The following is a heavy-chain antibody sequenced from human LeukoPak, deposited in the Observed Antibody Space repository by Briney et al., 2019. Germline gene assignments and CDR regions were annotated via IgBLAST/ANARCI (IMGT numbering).Heavy chain of an antibody. CDR2: INPNSGGT. CDR1: GYTFTGYY. Sequence: ASVKVSCKASGYTFTGYYTHWVRQAPGQGLEWMGWINPNSGGTNYAQKFQGRVTMTRDTSISTAYMELSRLRSDDTAVYYCASILTTVTTTAGENWFDPWGQGTLVTVSS. V-gene: IGHV1-2*02. D-gene: IGHD4-17*01. J-gene: IGHJ5*02. CDR3: ASILTTVTTTAGENWFDP.